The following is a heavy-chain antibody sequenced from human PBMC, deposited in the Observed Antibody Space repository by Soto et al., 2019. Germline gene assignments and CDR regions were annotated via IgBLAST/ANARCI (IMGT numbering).Heavy chain of an antibody. CDR1: GGSISSGGYS. CDR2: IYHSGST. V-gene: IGHV4-30-2*01. CDR3: ASTYYDYVWGSYRYDY. D-gene: IGHD3-16*02. Sequence: QLQLQESGSGLVKPSQTLSLTCAVSGGSISSGGYSWSWIRQPPGKGLEWIGYIYHSGSTYYNPSLKRRVPISVDRSKNQFSLKLSSVTAADTAVYYCASTYYDYVWGSYRYDYWGQGTLVTVSS. J-gene: IGHJ4*02.